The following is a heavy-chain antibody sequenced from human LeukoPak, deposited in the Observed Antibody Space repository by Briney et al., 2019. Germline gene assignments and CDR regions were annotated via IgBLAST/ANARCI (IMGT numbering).Heavy chain of an antibody. V-gene: IGHV3-23*01. CDR3: AKEVRESAWYYFDY. D-gene: IGHD3-10*01. CDR1: GFTFNTYA. J-gene: IGHJ4*02. Sequence: GGPLRLSCAASGFTFNTYAMSWVRQAPGKGLEWVSGIRSSGVSTYYADSVKGRFTISRDNSKNTLYLQMNSLRAEDTAVYYCAKEVRESAWYYFDYWGQGTLVTVSS. CDR2: IRSSGVST.